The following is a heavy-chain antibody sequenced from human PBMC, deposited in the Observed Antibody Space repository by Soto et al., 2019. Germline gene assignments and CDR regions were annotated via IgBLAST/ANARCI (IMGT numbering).Heavy chain of an antibody. CDR3: ARISDTLDSSGQDIDY. CDR2: ISSSSSTI. CDR1: GFTFSSYS. Sequence: GGSLRLSCAASGFTFSSYSMNWVRQAPGKGLEWVSYISSSSSTIYYADSVKGRFTISRDNAKNSLYLQMNSLRDEDTAVYYCARISDTLDSSGQDIDYWGQGTLVTVSS. J-gene: IGHJ4*02. D-gene: IGHD3-22*01. V-gene: IGHV3-48*02.